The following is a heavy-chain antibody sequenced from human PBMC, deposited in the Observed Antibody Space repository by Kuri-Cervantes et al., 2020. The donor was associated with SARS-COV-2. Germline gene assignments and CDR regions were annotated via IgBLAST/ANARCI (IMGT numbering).Heavy chain of an antibody. Sequence: SETLSLTCSVSGGSISSRNFYWGRIRQPPGKGLEWIGNIYYSGSTYYSPSLKSRVTISMDTSKDQFSLKLSSVTAADTAVYYCARVLRTASFDFWGQGTLVTAPQ. V-gene: IGHV4-39*01. CDR3: ARVLRTASFDF. D-gene: IGHD3-16*01. CDR2: IYYSGST. CDR1: GGSISSRNFY. J-gene: IGHJ4*02.